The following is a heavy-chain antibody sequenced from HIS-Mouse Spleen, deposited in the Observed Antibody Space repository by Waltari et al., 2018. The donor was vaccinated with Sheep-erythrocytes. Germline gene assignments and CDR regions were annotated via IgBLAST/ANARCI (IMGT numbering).Heavy chain of an antibody. CDR2: MNPNSGNK. CDR3: ARGRTGYFDY. J-gene: IGHJ4*02. D-gene: IGHD3-10*01. CDR1: GYTFTSYD. V-gene: IGHV1-8*01. Sequence: QVQLVQSVAEVKKPVASVKVSCTASGYTFTSYDINWERQATRQGLEWMGWMNPNSGNKGYAQKFQGRVTMTRNTSISTAYMELSSLRSEDTAVYYCARGRTGYFDYWGQGTLVTVSS.